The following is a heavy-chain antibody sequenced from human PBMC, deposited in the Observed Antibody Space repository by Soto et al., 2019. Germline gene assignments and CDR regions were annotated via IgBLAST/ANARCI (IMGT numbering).Heavy chain of an antibody. CDR2: ISYDGSNK. CDR3: ATDSRGVGVGFYFDY. J-gene: IGHJ4*02. Sequence: QVQLVESGGCVVQPGRSLRLSCAASGFTFSSYAMHWVRQAPGKGLEWVAVISYDGSNKYHADSVKGRFTISRDTSKNTLYLQMNSLRAEDTAVYYCATDSRGVGVGFYFDYWGQGTLVTVSS. V-gene: IGHV3-30-3*01. D-gene: IGHD3-16*01. CDR1: GFTFSSYA.